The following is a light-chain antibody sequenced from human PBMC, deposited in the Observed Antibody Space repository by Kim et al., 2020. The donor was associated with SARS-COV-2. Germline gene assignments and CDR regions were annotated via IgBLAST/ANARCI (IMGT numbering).Light chain of an antibody. V-gene: IGLV3-1*01. CDR3: QAWDSSTVV. CDR2: QYS. CDR1: KLGDKY. Sequence: SDELTQPPSVSVSPGQTASITCSGDKLGDKYACWYQQKPGQSPVLVIYQYSKRPSGIPERFSGSNSGNTATLTISGTHAMDEADYYCQAWDSSTVVFGGGTKLTVL. J-gene: IGLJ2*01.